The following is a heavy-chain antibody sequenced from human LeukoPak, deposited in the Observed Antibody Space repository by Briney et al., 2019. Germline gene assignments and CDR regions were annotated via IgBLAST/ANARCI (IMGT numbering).Heavy chain of an antibody. J-gene: IGHJ5*02. V-gene: IGHV3-64*01. CDR1: GFTFSSYA. D-gene: IGHD3-10*01. CDR2: ISSNGGST. CDR3: ASYASGYNWLKA. Sequence: GGSLRLSCAASGFTFSSYAMHWVRQAPGKGLEYVSAISSNGGSTYYANSVKGRFTISRDNSKNTLYLQMGSLRAEDMAVYYCASYASGYNWLKAWGQGTLVTVSS.